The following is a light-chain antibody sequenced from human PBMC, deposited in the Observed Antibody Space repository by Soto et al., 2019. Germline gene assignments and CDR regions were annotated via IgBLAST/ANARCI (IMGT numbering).Light chain of an antibody. CDR1: QTVSNV. V-gene: IGKV3-11*01. CDR3: QQRSNWPLT. J-gene: IGKJ4*01. CDR2: GAS. Sequence: EIVLTQSPGILSLSPGERATLSCRASQTVSNVFLAWYQQKPNQAPRLLIYGASNRATGIPARFSGSGSGTDFTLTISSLEPEDFAVYYCQQRSNWPLTFGGGTKVDIK.